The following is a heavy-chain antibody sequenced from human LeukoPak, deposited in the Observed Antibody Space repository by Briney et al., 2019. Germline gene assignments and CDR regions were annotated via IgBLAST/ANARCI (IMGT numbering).Heavy chain of an antibody. CDR2: ISGSGGST. Sequence: PGGSLRLSCAASGFTFSNSALSWVRQAPGKGLEWVSDISGSGGSTYYADSVKGRFTISRDNSKNTLYLQMNSLKGDDTAVYYCAKDSAFYYIDVWGKGTTVIISS. J-gene: IGHJ6*03. D-gene: IGHD3-10*01. CDR3: AKDSAFYYIDV. V-gene: IGHV3-23*01. CDR1: GFTFSNSA.